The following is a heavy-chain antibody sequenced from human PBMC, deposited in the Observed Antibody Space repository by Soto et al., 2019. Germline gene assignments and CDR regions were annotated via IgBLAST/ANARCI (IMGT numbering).Heavy chain of an antibody. V-gene: IGHV3-21*01. CDR1: GFTFSSYS. Sequence: EVQLVESGGGLVKPGGSLRLSCAASGFTFSSYSMNWVRQAPGKGLEWVSSISSSSSYIYYADSVKGRFTISRDNAKNSLYLQMNSLRAEDTAVYYCARAVDQDTYCGGDCYPYYFDYWGQGILVTVSS. D-gene: IGHD2-21*02. J-gene: IGHJ4*02. CDR2: ISSSSSYI. CDR3: ARAVDQDTYCGGDCYPYYFDY.